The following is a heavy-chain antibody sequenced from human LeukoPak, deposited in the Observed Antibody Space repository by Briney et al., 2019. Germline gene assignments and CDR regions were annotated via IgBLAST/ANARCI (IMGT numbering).Heavy chain of an antibody. CDR2: FDPEDGET. CDR1: GYTFTGYY. D-gene: IGHD1-1*01. Sequence: ASVKVSCKASGYTFTGYYMHWVRQAPGKGLEWMGGFDPEDGETIYAQKFQGRVTMTEDTSTDTAYMELSSLRSEDTAVYYCATSGRGFDYWGQGTLVTVSS. J-gene: IGHJ4*02. V-gene: IGHV1-24*01. CDR3: ATSGRGFDY.